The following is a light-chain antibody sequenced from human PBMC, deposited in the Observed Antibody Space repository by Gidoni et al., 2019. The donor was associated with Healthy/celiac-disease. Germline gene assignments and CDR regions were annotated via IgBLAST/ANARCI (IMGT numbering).Light chain of an antibody. CDR3: SSYTSSSTPLWV. J-gene: IGLJ1*01. Sequence: QSALTQPVSVSGSPGQSITISCTGTSSDVGGYNYVSWYQQHPGKAPKLIIYEVSNRPSGVSNRFSGSKSGNTASLTISGLQAEDEADYYCSSYTSSSTPLWVFGTGTKVTVL. CDR1: SSDVGGYNY. CDR2: EVS. V-gene: IGLV2-14*01.